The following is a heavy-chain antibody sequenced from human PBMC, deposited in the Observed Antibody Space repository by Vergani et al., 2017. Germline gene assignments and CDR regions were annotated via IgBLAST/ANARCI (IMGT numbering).Heavy chain of an antibody. Sequence: QVQLVQSGAEVKKPGSSVKVSCKASGGTFSNYAISWVRQAPGQGLEWMGGIIPIFDAANYAQKFQGRVTITADESTSTAYMGLSSLRSEDTAVYYCARDVLAARRRGYYYGYMDVWGKGTTVTVS. CDR1: GGTFSNYA. V-gene: IGHV1-69*13. J-gene: IGHJ6*03. D-gene: IGHD6-6*01. CDR3: ARDVLAARRRGYYYGYMDV. CDR2: IIPIFDAA.